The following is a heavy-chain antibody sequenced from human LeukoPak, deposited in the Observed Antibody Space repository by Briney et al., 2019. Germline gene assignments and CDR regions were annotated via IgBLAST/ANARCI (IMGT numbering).Heavy chain of an antibody. V-gene: IGHV4-34*01. CDR3: ARGLEYYYDSSGYYAYFDY. J-gene: IGHJ4*02. CDR2: INHSGST. CDR1: GGSFSGYY. D-gene: IGHD3-22*01. Sequence: SGTLSLTCAVYGGSFSGYYWSWIRQPPGKGLEWIGEINHSGSTNYNPSLKSRVTISVDTSKNQFSLKLSSVTAADTAVYYCARGLEYYYDSSGYYAYFDYWGQGTLVTVSS.